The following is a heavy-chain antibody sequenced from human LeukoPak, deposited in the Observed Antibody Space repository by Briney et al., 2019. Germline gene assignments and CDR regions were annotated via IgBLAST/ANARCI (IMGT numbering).Heavy chain of an antibody. V-gene: IGHV3-21*01. CDR2: ISSSSSYI. Sequence: GGSLRLSCAASGFTFSSYSMNWVRQAPGKGLEWVSSISSSSSYIYYTDSVKGRFTISRDNAKNSLYLQMNSLRAEDTAVYYCARSVAGTGFDYWGQGTLVTVSS. CDR3: ARSVAGTGFDY. CDR1: GFTFSSYS. J-gene: IGHJ4*02. D-gene: IGHD6-19*01.